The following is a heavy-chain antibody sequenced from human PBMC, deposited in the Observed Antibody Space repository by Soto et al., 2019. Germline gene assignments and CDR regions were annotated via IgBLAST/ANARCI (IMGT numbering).Heavy chain of an antibody. Sequence: TSETLSLTCTVSGGSISSYYWSWIRQPPGKGLEWIGYIYYSGSTNYNPSLKSRVTISVDTSKNQFSLKLSSVTAADTAVYYCARDLGRVTAARGGSYGMDVWGQGTTVTVSS. D-gene: IGHD2-2*01. CDR3: ARDLGRVTAARGGSYGMDV. V-gene: IGHV4-59*01. CDR2: IYYSGST. J-gene: IGHJ6*02. CDR1: GGSISSYY.